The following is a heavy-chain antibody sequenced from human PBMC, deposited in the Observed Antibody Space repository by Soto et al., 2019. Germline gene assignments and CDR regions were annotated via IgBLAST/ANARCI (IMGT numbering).Heavy chain of an antibody. V-gene: IGHV3-23*01. J-gene: IGHJ4*02. Sequence: EVQLLESGGGLVQPGGSLRLSCAASGFTFNNYAMTWVRQAPGKGLEXXSAISGGGDTTSYADSVKGRFTVSRDGXXXXXXXXXXXXXXXXXXXXXXXXXXXXXXXXXXXVDFWGQGTLVTVSS. CDR3: XXXXXXXXXXXXXVDF. CDR1: GFTFNNYA. CDR2: ISGGGDTT.